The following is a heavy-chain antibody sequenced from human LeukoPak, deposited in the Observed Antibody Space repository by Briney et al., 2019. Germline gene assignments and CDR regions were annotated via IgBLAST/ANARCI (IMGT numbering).Heavy chain of an antibody. CDR3: ARHDFYYYYYMDV. J-gene: IGHJ6*03. CDR1: GGSISSSSYY. Sequence: PSETLSLTCTVSGGSISSSSYYWGWIRQPPGKGLEWIGSIYYSGSTYYNPSLKSRVTISVDTSKNQFSLKLSSVTAADTAVYYCARHDFYYYYYMDVWGKGTTVTISS. CDR2: IYYSGST. V-gene: IGHV4-39*01.